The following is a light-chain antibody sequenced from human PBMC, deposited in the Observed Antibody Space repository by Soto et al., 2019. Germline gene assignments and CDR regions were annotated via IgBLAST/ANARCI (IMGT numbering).Light chain of an antibody. V-gene: IGKV3-20*01. CDR1: QSVSGSY. J-gene: IGKJ1*01. CDR2: GAS. Sequence: ENVLTQSPGTLSLSPGERATLSCRASQSVSGSYLAWYQQKPGQAPRLLIYGASSRATGIPDRFSGRGSGTDFTLTISRLEPGDFAVYYCQQYGSSPTFGQGTKVEIK. CDR3: QQYGSSPT.